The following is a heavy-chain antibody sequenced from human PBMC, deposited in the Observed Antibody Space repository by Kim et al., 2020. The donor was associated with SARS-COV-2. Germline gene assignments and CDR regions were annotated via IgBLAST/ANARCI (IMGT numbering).Heavy chain of an antibody. CDR1: GFTFSSYG. Sequence: GGSLRLSCAASGFTFSSYGMHWVRQAPGKGLEWVAVISYDGSNKYYADSVKGRFIISRDNSKNTLYLQMNSLRAEDTAVYYCAKYLGGATSAPGGYWGQGTLVTVSS. CDR2: ISYDGSNK. CDR3: AKYLGGATSAPGGY. V-gene: IGHV3-30*18. D-gene: IGHD1-26*01. J-gene: IGHJ4*02.